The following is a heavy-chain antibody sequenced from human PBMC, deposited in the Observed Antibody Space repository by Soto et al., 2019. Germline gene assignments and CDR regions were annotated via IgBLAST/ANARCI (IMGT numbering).Heavy chain of an antibody. CDR1: GFTFRSYW. D-gene: IGHD3-22*01. J-gene: IGHJ1*01. Sequence: ESGGGLVQPGGSLRLSCAASGFTFRSYWMSWVRQAPGKGLEWVANIKQDGSEKYYVDSVKGRFTISRDNAKNSLYLQMNSLRAEDTAVYYCARDEEDSSGYYESAEYFQHWGQGTLVTVSS. CDR2: IKQDGSEK. CDR3: ARDEEDSSGYYESAEYFQH. V-gene: IGHV3-7*05.